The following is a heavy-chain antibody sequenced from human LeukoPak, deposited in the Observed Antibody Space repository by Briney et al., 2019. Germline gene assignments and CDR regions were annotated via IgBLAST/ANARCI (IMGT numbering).Heavy chain of an antibody. D-gene: IGHD5-18*01. Sequence: ASVKVSCKASVYTFTSYDINWVRRAPGEGRVWVWWMNPHSGNTAYAQKFQGRVTMTRNTSISTAYMELSSLRSEDTAVYYCARDLLGYSYGLDYWGQGTLVTVSS. CDR1: VYTFTSYD. CDR3: ARDLLGYSYGLDY. V-gene: IGHV1-8*01. J-gene: IGHJ4*02. CDR2: MNPHSGNT.